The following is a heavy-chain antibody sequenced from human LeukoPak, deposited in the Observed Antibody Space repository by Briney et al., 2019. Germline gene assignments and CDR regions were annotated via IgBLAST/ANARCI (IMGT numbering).Heavy chain of an antibody. V-gene: IGHV3-64D*06. J-gene: IGHJ4*02. Sequence: PGGSLRLSCSASGFTFSSYAMHWVRQAPGKGLEYVSAISSNGDSTYYADSVKGRFTISRDNSKNTLYLQMSSLRAEDTAVYYCVKVLRYYDSSDTFDYWGQGTLVTVSS. D-gene: IGHD3-22*01. CDR2: ISSNGDST. CDR3: VKVLRYYDSSDTFDY. CDR1: GFTFSSYA.